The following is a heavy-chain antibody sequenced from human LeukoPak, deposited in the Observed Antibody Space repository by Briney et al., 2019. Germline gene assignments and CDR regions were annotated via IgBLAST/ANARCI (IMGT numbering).Heavy chain of an antibody. J-gene: IGHJ4*02. Sequence: PSGTLSLTCAVSGGSISSNNWWGWVRQPPEKGLGWIGEICHSGSPNYNPSLKSRVTISVDKSRNHFSLNLSSVTAADTAVYYCARVNINNWHSCDYWGQGTLVTVSS. D-gene: IGHD1-1*01. V-gene: IGHV4-4*02. CDR1: GGSISSNNW. CDR2: ICHSGSP. CDR3: ARVNINNWHSCDY.